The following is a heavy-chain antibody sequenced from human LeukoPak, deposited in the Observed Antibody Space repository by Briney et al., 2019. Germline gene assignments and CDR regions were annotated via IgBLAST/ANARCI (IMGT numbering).Heavy chain of an antibody. CDR2: ISYDGSNK. CDR1: GFTFSSYA. J-gene: IGHJ6*03. Sequence: GGSLRLSCAASGFTFSSYAMHWVRQAPGKGLEWVAVISYDGSNKYYADSVKGRFTISRDNSKNTLYLQMNSLRAGDTAVYYCARGQNNYYYYMDVWGKGTTVTVSS. CDR3: ARGQNNYYYYMDV. V-gene: IGHV3-30*04.